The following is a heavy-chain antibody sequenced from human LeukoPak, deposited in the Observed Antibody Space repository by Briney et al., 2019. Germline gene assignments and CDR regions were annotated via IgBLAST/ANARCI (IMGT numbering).Heavy chain of an antibody. D-gene: IGHD3-10*01. Sequence: SETLSLTCAVYGGSFSGYYWSWIRQPPGKGLEWIGEINHSGSTNYNPSLKSRVTISVDTSENQFSLKLSSVTAADTAVYYCARGPRDYGSGSYYTRTPFDYWGQGTLVTVSS. V-gene: IGHV4-34*01. CDR2: INHSGST. J-gene: IGHJ4*02. CDR3: ARGPRDYGSGSYYTRTPFDY. CDR1: GGSFSGYY.